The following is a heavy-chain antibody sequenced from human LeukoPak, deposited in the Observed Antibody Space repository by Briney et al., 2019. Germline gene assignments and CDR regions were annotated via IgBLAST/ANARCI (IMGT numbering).Heavy chain of an antibody. CDR2: ISSSSSYI. Sequence: GGSLRLSCASSGFTFSSYSMNWVRQAPGKGLEWVSSISSSSSYIYYADSVKGRFTISRDNAKNSLYLQMNSLRAEDTAVYYCAKDDVGDPYYYMDVWGKGTTVTISS. CDR1: GFTFSSYS. J-gene: IGHJ6*03. CDR3: AKDDVGDPYYYMDV. V-gene: IGHV3-21*01. D-gene: IGHD3-10*01.